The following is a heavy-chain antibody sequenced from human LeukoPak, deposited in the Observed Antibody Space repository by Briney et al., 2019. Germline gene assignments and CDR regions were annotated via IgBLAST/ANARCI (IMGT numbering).Heavy chain of an antibody. J-gene: IGHJ4*02. Sequence: NPGGSLRLSCTASGFTFGDYAMSWFRQAPGKGLEWVGFIRSKTYGGTTGYAASVKDTFTISRDDSKSVVYLQMNSLKTEDTAFYYCTRGVGQQLIPPDYWGQGTLVTVSS. CDR3: TRGVGQQLIPPDY. D-gene: IGHD6-13*01. CDR1: GFTFGDYA. CDR2: IRSKTYGGTT. V-gene: IGHV3-49*05.